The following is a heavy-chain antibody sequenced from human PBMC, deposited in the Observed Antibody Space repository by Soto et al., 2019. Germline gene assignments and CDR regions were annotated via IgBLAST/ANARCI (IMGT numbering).Heavy chain of an antibody. CDR1: GGTFSSYT. D-gene: IGHD3-16*01. CDR3: AREGGSRSDAFDI. Sequence: QVQLVQSGAEVKKPGSSVKVSCKASGGTFSSYTISWVRQAPGQGLEWMGRIIPILGIANYAQKFQGRVTXTXDXXASTAYMELSSLRSEDTAVYYCAREGGSRSDAFDIWGQGTMVTVSS. J-gene: IGHJ3*02. V-gene: IGHV1-69*08. CDR2: IIPILGIA.